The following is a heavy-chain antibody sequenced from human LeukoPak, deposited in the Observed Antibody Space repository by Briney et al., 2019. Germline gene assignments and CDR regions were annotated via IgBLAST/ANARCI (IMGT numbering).Heavy chain of an antibody. J-gene: IGHJ4*02. Sequence: PSETLSLTCTVSGGSISSFYWTWLTQPPGQRLVRCGYIYYSGSTNYNPSLKSRVSMSVDTSKNQISLKLRSVTAADTAVYYCARRQWLVHYFDYWGQGTLVTVSS. D-gene: IGHD6-19*01. CDR1: GGSISSFY. V-gene: IGHV4-59*08. CDR2: IYYSGST. CDR3: ARRQWLVHYFDY.